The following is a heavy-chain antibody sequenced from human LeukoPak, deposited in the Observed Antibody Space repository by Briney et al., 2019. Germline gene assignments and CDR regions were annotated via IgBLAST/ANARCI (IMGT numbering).Heavy chain of an antibody. D-gene: IGHD1-7*01. J-gene: IGHJ5*02. CDR3: ARDGGLQLPLGWFDP. CDR1: GDSISSGNYY. Sequence: SETLSLTCSVSGDSISSGNYYWSWIRQPAGKGLEWIGRIYTSGSTNYNPSLKSRVTISLDTSKNQFALKLSSVTAADTAVYYCARDGGLQLPLGWFDPWGQGTLVIVSS. CDR2: IYTSGST. V-gene: IGHV4-61*02.